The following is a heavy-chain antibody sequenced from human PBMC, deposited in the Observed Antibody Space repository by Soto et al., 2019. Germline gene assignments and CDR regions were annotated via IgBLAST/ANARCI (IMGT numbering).Heavy chain of an antibody. D-gene: IGHD6-19*01. V-gene: IGHV1-69*02. Sequence: QVQLVQSGAEVKKPGSSVRVSCKPSGGTLSSYTYNWVRQAPGQGLEWMGRIIPVLNITNYAQKFQGRDTIAAKKLTSTAYMELNSLRSDDSAIYYCARGVWLSRGRKNYYFYDMDVWGKGTTVTVSS. CDR3: ARGVWLSRGRKNYYFYDMDV. J-gene: IGHJ6*03. CDR1: GGTLSSYT. CDR2: IIPVLNIT.